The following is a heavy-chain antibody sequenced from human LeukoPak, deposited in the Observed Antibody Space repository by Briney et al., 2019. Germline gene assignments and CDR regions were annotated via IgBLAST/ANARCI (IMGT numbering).Heavy chain of an antibody. CDR3: ARVQSSSWGYAFDI. CDR2: ISAYNGNT. V-gene: IGHV1-18*01. D-gene: IGHD6-13*01. CDR1: GYTFTSHG. J-gene: IGHJ3*02. Sequence: ASVKVSCKASGYTFTSHGISWVRQAPGQGLEWMGWISAYNGNTNYAQKFQGRVTMTTDTSTSTVYMELRSLRSDDTAVYYCARVQSSSWGYAFDIWGQGTMVTVSS.